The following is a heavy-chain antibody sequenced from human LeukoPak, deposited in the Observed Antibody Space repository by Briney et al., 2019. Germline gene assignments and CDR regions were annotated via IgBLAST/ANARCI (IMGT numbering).Heavy chain of an antibody. CDR3: ASLYTDYGDY. CDR2: IIGTGDST. J-gene: IGHJ4*02. CDR1: GFTFRNHG. V-gene: IGHV3-23*01. D-gene: IGHD2-8*01. Sequence: GGSLRLSCAASGFTFRNHGMRWVLQAPGNGLDWVSGIIGTGDSTFYADPVKGRFTISRDNSSNTLHLNLNSLRADATAVYYCASLYTDYGDYWGQGALVNVSS.